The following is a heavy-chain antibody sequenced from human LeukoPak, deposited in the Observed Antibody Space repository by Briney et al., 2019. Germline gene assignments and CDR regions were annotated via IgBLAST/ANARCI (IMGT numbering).Heavy chain of an antibody. CDR3: ARSCRNYDFWSGYYKGCWFDP. CDR2: INHSGST. J-gene: IGHJ5*02. CDR1: GGSFSGYY. V-gene: IGHV4-34*01. D-gene: IGHD3-3*01. Sequence: PSETLSLTCAVYGGSFSGYYWSWIRQPPGKGLEWIGEINHSGSTNYNPSLKSRVTISVDTSKNQFSLKLSSVTAADTAVYYCARSCRNYDFWSGYYKGCWFDPWGQGTLVTVSS.